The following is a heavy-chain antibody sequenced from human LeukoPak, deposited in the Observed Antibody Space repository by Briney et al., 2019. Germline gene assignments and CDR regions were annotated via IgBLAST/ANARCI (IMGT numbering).Heavy chain of an antibody. CDR3: ARGSTVTTLDY. D-gene: IGHD4-17*01. V-gene: IGHV4-59*12. J-gene: IGHJ4*02. CDR1: GGSISSYY. Sequence: SETLSLTCTVSGGSISSYYWSWIRQPPGKGLEWIGYIYYSGSTNYDPSLKSRVTISVDTSKNQFSLKLSSVTAADTAVYYCARGSTVTTLDYWGQGTLVTVSS. CDR2: IYYSGST.